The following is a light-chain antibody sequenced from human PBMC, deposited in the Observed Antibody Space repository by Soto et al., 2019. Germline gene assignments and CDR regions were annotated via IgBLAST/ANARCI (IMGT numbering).Light chain of an antibody. J-gene: IGLJ2*01. V-gene: IGLV2-8*01. CDR1: SSDVGGHNH. Sequence: QSALTQPPSASGSPGQSVTISCTGSSSDVGGHNHVSWYQQHPGKAPKLMIYEVSKRPSGVPGRFSGSKSVNTASLTVTGLQAEDEADYYCSSYAGNTNLIFGGGTKLTVL. CDR3: SSYAGNTNLI. CDR2: EVS.